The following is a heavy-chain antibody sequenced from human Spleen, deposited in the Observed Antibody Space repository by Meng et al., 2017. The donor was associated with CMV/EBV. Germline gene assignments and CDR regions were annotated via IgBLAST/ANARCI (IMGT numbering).Heavy chain of an antibody. CDR2: ISAYNGNT. D-gene: IGHD1-26*01. Sequence: ASVKVSCKASGYSFTSYSISWVRQAPGQGLEWMGWISAYNGNTKYAQKVQGRVTMTTDTSTSTAYMELRNLRTDDTALYYCARRPLSVGGTSVDYWGQGTLVTVSS. CDR3: ARRPLSVGGTSVDY. CDR1: GYSFTSYS. V-gene: IGHV1-18*01. J-gene: IGHJ4*02.